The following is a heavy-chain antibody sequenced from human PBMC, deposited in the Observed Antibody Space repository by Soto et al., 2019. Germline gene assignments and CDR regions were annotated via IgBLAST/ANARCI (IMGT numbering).Heavy chain of an antibody. J-gene: IGHJ4*02. V-gene: IGHV4-34*01. D-gene: IGHD3-3*01. CDR2: IKHSGST. CDR3: ARGGLRFLEWAI. Sequence: QVQLQLWGAGLLKPSETLSLTCAVYGGSFSGYYWSWIRQPPGKGLEWIGEIKHSGSTNYNPSLKSRVTISVDTSKNHFSLNVSSVTAADTAVYYCARGGLRFLEWAIWGQGTLVTVSS. CDR1: GGSFSGYY.